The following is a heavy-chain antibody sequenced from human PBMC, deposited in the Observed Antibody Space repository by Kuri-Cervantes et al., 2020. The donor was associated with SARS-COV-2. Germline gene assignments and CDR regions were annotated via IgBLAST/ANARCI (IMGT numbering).Heavy chain of an antibody. CDR2: INPNSGGT. CDR1: GYTFTGYY. Sequence: ASVKVSCKASGYTFTGYYMHWVRQAPGQGLEWMGWINPNSGGTNYAQKFQGRVTMTRDTSISTAYMELSRLRSDDTAVYYCARGVTIFGVVSYYYYMDVRGKGTTVTVSS. D-gene: IGHD3-3*01. CDR3: ARGVTIFGVVSYYYYMDV. V-gene: IGHV1-2*02. J-gene: IGHJ6*03.